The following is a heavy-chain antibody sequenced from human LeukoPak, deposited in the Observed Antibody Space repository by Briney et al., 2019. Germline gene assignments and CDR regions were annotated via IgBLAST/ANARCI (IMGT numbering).Heavy chain of an antibody. CDR2: IYYSGST. J-gene: IGHJ3*02. Sequence: SQTPSLTCTVSGGSISSGDYYWSWIRQPPGKGLEWIGYIYYSGSTNYNPSLKSRVTISVDTSKNQFSLKLSSVTAADTAVYYCAREVAKDAFDIWGQGTMVTVSS. CDR3: AREVAKDAFDI. V-gene: IGHV4-61*08. D-gene: IGHD5-12*01. CDR1: GGSISSGDYY.